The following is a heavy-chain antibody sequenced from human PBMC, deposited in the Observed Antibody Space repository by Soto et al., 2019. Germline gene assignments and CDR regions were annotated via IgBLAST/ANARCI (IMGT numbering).Heavy chain of an antibody. CDR3: ARDRTYCGGDCYSSDY. CDR1: GGTFSSYT. D-gene: IGHD2-21*02. J-gene: IGHJ4*02. Sequence: QVQLVQSGAEVKKPGSSVKVSCKASGGTFSSYTISWVRQAPGQGLEWMGRIIPILGIANYAQKFQGRVTITAEKSTSTAYMELSSLRSEDTAVYYCARDRTYCGGDCYSSDYWGQGTLVTVSS. V-gene: IGHV1-69*08. CDR2: IIPILGIA.